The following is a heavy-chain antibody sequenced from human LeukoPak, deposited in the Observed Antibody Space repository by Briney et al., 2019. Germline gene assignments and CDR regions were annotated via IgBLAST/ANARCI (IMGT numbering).Heavy chain of an antibody. J-gene: IGHJ5*02. CDR3: ARGRNRIVLRYFDWFDP. Sequence: SETLSLTCAVYGGSLSGYYWSWIRQPPGKGLEWIGEINHSGSTNYNPSLKSRVTISVDTSKNQFSLKLSSVTAADTAVYYCARGRNRIVLRYFDWFDPWGQGTLVTVSS. V-gene: IGHV4-34*01. CDR2: INHSGST. CDR1: GGSLSGYY. D-gene: IGHD3-9*01.